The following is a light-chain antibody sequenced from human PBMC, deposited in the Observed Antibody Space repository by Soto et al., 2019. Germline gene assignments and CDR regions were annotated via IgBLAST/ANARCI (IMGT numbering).Light chain of an antibody. J-gene: IGKJ1*01. V-gene: IGKV1-5*01. Sequence: PATSSACAGDRVTTTCRASQSISSWLAWYQQKPGKAPKLLIYDASSLESGVPSRFSGSGSGTEFTLTISSLQPDDFATYCCQHDNSYPCQFRQGTMVEI. CDR3: QHDNSYPCQ. CDR1: QSISSW. CDR2: DAS.